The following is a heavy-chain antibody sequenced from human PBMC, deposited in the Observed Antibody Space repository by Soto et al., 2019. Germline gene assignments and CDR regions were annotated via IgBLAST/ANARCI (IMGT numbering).Heavy chain of an antibody. CDR3: ARDSGDGYKIIPWFDP. CDR2: IIPSFGTA. CDR1: GGTFSRYA. V-gene: IGHV1-69*13. D-gene: IGHD3-10*01. J-gene: IGHJ5*02. Sequence: SVKVSCKASGGTFSRYAISWVRQAPGQGLEWMGGIIPSFGTANYAQEFQGRVTITADESTSTAYMELSSLRSEDTAVYYCARDSGDGYKIIPWFDPWGQGTLVTVSS.